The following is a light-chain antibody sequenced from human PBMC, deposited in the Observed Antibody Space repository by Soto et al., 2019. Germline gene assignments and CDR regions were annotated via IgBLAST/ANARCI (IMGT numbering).Light chain of an antibody. CDR2: DAS. CDR3: HQYNNWPPWT. J-gene: IGKJ1*01. Sequence: IVMTQSPATLSVSPVERATLSCSASRGTSSNLAWYQQKPGQAPRLLIYDASTRATGIPARFSGSGSGTEFTLTISSLQSEDFAVYYCHQYNNWPPWTFGQGTKVDIK. CDR1: RGTSSN. V-gene: IGKV3-15*01.